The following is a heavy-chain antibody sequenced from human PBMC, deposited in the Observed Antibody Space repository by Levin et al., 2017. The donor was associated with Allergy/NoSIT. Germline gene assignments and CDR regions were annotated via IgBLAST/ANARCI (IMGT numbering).Heavy chain of an antibody. CDR2: INHSGST. D-gene: IGHD2-15*01. Sequence: SETLSLTCAVYGGSFSGYYWSWIRQPPGKGLEWIGEINHSGSTNYNPSLKSRVTISVDTSKNQFSLKLSSVTAADTAVYYCARATPTDCSGGSCYSTFRAFDIWGQGTMVTVSS. CDR3: ARATPTDCSGGSCYSTFRAFDI. J-gene: IGHJ3*02. V-gene: IGHV4-34*01. CDR1: GGSFSGYY.